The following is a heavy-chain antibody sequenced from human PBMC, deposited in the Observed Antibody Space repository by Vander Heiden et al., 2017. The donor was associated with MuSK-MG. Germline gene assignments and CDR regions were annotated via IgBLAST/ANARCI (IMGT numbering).Heavy chain of an antibody. CDR1: GFTFGTYA. CDR3: ARDEAGGWSTSLSVPDH. J-gene: IGHJ4*02. Sequence: QVQLVESGGDVVQPGRSLRLSCAASGFTFGTYAMNWLRQAPGKGLEWVAVISYDGRNTDYAQSVKGRFTISRDNSKNTVYLQMNTLRNEDTAVYYCARDEAGGWSTSLSVPDHWGQGTLVSVSS. V-gene: IGHV3-30*04. CDR2: ISYDGRNT. D-gene: IGHD6-19*01.